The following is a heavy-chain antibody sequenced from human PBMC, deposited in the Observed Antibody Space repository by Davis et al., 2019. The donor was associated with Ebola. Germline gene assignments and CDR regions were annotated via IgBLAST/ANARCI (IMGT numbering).Heavy chain of an antibody. J-gene: IGHJ3*02. CDR1: GFTFNTYA. Sequence: GESLKISCAASGFTFNTYAMIWVRQAPGKGLEWVSVLHTGGSIYYADSVKDRFTISSDSSKNTVSLQMNGLRAEDTAMYYCAKDTSNIWFDMWGQGTNVTVSS. V-gene: IGHV3-66*01. CDR3: AKDTSNIWFDM. D-gene: IGHD2-2*01. CDR2: LHTGGSI.